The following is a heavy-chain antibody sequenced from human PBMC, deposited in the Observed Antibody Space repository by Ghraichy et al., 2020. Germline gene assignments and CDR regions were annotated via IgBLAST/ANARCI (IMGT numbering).Heavy chain of an antibody. Sequence: ASVKVSCKASGYTFTSYDINWVRQATGQGLEWMGWMNPNSGNTGYAQKFQGRVTMTRNTSISTAYMELSSLRSEDTAVYYCARGGLGYCSSTSCQSTEGPYYFDYWGQGTLVTVSS. D-gene: IGHD2-2*01. CDR3: ARGGLGYCSSTSCQSTEGPYYFDY. CDR1: GYTFTSYD. CDR2: MNPNSGNT. V-gene: IGHV1-8*01. J-gene: IGHJ4*02.